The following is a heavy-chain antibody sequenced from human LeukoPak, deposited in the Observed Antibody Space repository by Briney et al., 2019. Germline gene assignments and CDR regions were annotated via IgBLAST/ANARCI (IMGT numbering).Heavy chain of an antibody. Sequence: PSETLSLTCAVYGGSFSGYYWSWIRQSPGKGLEWMGEINQSGSTNHNPSLKSRVTISVDTSKHQFSLKVSSVTAADTAVYYCARGYGSGFAYWGQGTLVTVSS. CDR2: INQSGST. CDR1: GGSFSGYY. D-gene: IGHD3-10*01. J-gene: IGHJ4*02. V-gene: IGHV4-34*01. CDR3: ARGYGSGFAY.